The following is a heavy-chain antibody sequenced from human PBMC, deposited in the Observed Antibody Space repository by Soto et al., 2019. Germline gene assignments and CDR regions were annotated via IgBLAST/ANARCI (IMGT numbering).Heavy chain of an antibody. V-gene: IGHV4-34*01. D-gene: IGHD2-2*01. CDR2: INHSGST. CDR1: GGSFSGYY. J-gene: IGHJ4*02. CDR3: ARVLPAAFAY. Sequence: SETLSLTCAVYGGSFSGYYWSWIRQPPGKGLEWIGEINHSGSTNYNPSLKSRVTISVDTSKNQFSLKLSSVTAADTAVYYCARVLPAAFAYWGQGSLVTVSS.